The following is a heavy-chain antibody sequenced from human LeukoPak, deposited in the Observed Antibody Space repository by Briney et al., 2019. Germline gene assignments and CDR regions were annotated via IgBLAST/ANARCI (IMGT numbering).Heavy chain of an antibody. CDR2: YDGSKA. CDR3: AKDQRTMTRRMDV. D-gene: IGHD2-2*01. Sequence: YDGSKAFYADSVKGRLTISRDNSKNTLYLQMNTLRVEDRAVYFCAKDQRTMTRRMDVWGQGTAVIVSS. J-gene: IGHJ6*02. V-gene: IGHV3-30*02.